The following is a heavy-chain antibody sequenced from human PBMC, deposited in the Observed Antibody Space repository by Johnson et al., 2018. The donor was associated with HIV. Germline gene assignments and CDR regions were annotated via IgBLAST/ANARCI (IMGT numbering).Heavy chain of an antibody. CDR2: ISGSGGRT. CDR3: AKDILPFYFGSGSFRDACDI. D-gene: IGHD3-10*01. J-gene: IGHJ3*02. CDR1: GFTFSSYA. Sequence: VQLVESGGCLVQPGGSLRLSCAASGFTFSSYAMSWVRQAPGKGLEWVSAISGSGGRTYYADSVTVRFPISRDNSKNTLYLQMNSLRAEDTALYYCAKDILPFYFGSGSFRDACDIWGQGTMVTVSS. V-gene: IGHV3-23*04.